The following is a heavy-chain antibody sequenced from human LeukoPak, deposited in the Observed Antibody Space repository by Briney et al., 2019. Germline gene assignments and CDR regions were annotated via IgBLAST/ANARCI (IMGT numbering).Heavy chain of an antibody. CDR1: GFTFSSYG. CDR2: IWYDGSSK. V-gene: IGHV3-33*08. D-gene: IGHD6-19*01. Sequence: PGGSLRLSCAASGFTFSSYGMHWVRQAPGKGLEWVAVIWYDGSSKYYADSVKGRFTISRDNSKNTLYLQMNSLRAEDTAVYYCARDGRDSSGWYEGYFDYWGQGTLVTVSS. J-gene: IGHJ4*02. CDR3: ARDGRDSSGWYEGYFDY.